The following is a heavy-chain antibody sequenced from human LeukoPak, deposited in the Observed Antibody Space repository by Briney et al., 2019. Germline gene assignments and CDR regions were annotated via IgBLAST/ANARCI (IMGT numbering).Heavy chain of an antibody. Sequence: PSETLSLTCTVSGYSISSGYYWGWIRQPPGKGLEWIGSIYHSGSTYYNPSLKSRVTISVDTSKNQFSLKLSSVTAADTAVYYCAMDGYPADYFDYWGQGTLVTVSS. CDR2: IYHSGST. D-gene: IGHD6-13*01. CDR3: AMDGYPADYFDY. J-gene: IGHJ4*02. CDR1: GYSISSGYY. V-gene: IGHV4-38-2*02.